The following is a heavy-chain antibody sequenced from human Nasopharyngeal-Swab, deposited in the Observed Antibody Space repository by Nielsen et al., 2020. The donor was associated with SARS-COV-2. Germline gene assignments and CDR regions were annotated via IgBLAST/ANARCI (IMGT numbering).Heavy chain of an antibody. Sequence: WVRQAPGQGLEWMGGIIPIFGTANYAQKFQGRVTITADESTSTAYMELSSLRSEDTAAYYCASNPYCGGDCYGAFDIWGQGTMVTVSS. J-gene: IGHJ3*02. D-gene: IGHD2-21*02. V-gene: IGHV1-69*01. CDR2: IIPIFGTA. CDR3: ASNPYCGGDCYGAFDI.